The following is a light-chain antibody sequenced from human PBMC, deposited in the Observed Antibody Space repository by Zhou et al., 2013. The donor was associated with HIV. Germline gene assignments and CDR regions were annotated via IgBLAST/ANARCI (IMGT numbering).Light chain of an antibody. J-gene: IGKJ4*01. Sequence: DIQLTQSPSFLSASVGDRVTITCRASQGIYSYLAWYQQKPGKAPKLLIYAASTLESGVSSRFSGSGSGADFTLTISSLQPEDFATYYCQQVNDYPLTFGGGTKVEIK. CDR1: QGIYSY. CDR3: QQVNDYPLT. CDR2: AAS. V-gene: IGKV1-9*01.